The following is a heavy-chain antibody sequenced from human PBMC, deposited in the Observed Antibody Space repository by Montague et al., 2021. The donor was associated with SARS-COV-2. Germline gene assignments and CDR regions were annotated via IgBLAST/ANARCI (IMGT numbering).Heavy chain of an antibody. CDR2: AYYVPST. J-gene: IGHJ3*02. V-gene: IGHV4-59*01. CDR1: GDSISSYY. D-gene: IGHD3-16*01. CDR3: ARTWRFGQSYGLDI. Sequence: SETLSLTCSVSGDSISSYYYNWIRQTPGKGPEWIGYAYYVPSTNSANTXSNPSLKRRVTISLDTSENQFSLKLSSVTAADTAVYYCARTWRFGQSYGLDIWGQGTMVTVSS.